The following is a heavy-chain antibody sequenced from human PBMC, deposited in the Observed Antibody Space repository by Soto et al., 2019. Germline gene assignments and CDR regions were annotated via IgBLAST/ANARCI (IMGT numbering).Heavy chain of an antibody. CDR1: GYTFTSYD. CDR2: MNPNSANT. D-gene: IGHD1-26*01. V-gene: IGHV1-8*02. CDR3: AREWVRGMDV. Sequence: QVQLVQSGAELKKPGASVKVSCKASGYTFTSYDINWVRQATGQGPEWMGWMNPNSANTGYAQKFQGRVTMTRNTSIITAYIERIILRSEDPAVYYCAREWVRGMDVWGQGTTVTVSS. J-gene: IGHJ6*02.